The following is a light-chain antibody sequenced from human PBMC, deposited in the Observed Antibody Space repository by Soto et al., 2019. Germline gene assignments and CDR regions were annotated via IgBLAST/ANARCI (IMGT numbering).Light chain of an antibody. CDR1: ALPKQY. J-gene: IGLJ2*01. V-gene: IGLV3-25*03. CDR2: KDS. Sequence: SYELTQPPSVSVSPGQTARITCSGDALPKQYAYWYQQKPGQAPVLVIYKDSERPSGIPERFSGSSSGTTVTLTISGVQAEDEADYDCQSADSSGTYVVFGGGTKVTVL. CDR3: QSADSSGTYVV.